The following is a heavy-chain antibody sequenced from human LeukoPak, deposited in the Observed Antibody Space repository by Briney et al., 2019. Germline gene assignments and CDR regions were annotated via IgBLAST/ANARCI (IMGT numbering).Heavy chain of an antibody. D-gene: IGHD3-10*01. Sequence: TGGSLRLSCAASGFTVSSNYMSWVRQAPGKGLEWVSVIYSGGSTYYADSVKGRFTISRDNSKNTLYLQMNSLRAEDTAVYYCARTFRGVSSTGFDYWGQGTLVTVSS. V-gene: IGHV3-66*01. CDR1: GFTVSSNY. CDR2: IYSGGST. J-gene: IGHJ4*02. CDR3: ARTFRGVSSTGFDY.